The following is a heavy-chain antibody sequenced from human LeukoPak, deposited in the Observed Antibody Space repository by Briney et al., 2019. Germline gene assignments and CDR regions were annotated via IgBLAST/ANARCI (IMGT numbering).Heavy chain of an antibody. V-gene: IGHV4-4*08. CDR1: GGSITGYH. Sequence: SETLSLTCTVSGGSITGYHWSWIRQPPGKGLEWIGYIYSSETTNYKPSLKSRVTISVDTSKNQFSLKLTSVTAADAAIYYCARRNDFDIWGQGTMVTVSS. CDR2: IYSSETT. CDR3: ARRNDFDI. J-gene: IGHJ3*02.